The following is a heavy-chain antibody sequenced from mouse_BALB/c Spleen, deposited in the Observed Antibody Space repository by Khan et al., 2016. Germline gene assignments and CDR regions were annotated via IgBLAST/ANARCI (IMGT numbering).Heavy chain of an antibody. CDR2: IDPANGNT. CDR3: AGFPYDDVVGFDY. J-gene: IGHJ3*01. D-gene: IGHD2-4*01. Sequence: VQLQQSGAELVKPGASVKLSCTASGFNIKDTYMHWVKQRPEQGLEWIGRIDPANGNTKYDPKFQGKATITADTSSYTAYLQLSSLTSEDTAVYYCAGFPYDDVVGFDYWGQGTLVTVSA. CDR1: GFNIKDTY. V-gene: IGHV14-3*02.